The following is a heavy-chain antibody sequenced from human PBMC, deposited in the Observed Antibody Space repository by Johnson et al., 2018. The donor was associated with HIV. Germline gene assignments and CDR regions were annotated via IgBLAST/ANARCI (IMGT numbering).Heavy chain of an antibody. CDR3: ARSPRIVVVVAATVGHAFDI. V-gene: IGHV3-30*02. CDR2: IRYDGSNK. CDR1: GFTFSSYG. Sequence: VQLVESGGGVVQPGGSLRLSCAASGFTFSSYGMHWVRQAPGKGLEWVAFIRYDGSNKYYADSVKGRFTISRDNSKNTLYLQMNSLRAEDTAVYYCARSPRIVVVVAATVGHAFDIWGQGTMVTVSS. D-gene: IGHD2-15*01. J-gene: IGHJ3*02.